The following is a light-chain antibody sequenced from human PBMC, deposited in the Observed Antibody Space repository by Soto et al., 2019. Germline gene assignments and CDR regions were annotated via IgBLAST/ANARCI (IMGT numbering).Light chain of an antibody. CDR3: QQYGRSQT. Sequence: EIVLTQSPGTLSLSPGERATLSCRASQSVSSSYLAWYQQKPGQAPRLLIYSTSNRATGIPDRFSGSGSGTDFTLTIRRLEPEDFALYYCQQYGRSQTFGQGTKVDI. V-gene: IGKV3-20*01. J-gene: IGKJ1*01. CDR1: QSVSSSY. CDR2: STS.